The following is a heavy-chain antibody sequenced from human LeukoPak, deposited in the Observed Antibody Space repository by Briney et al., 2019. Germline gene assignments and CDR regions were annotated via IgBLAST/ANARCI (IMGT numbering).Heavy chain of an antibody. CDR2: IYSGGST. CDR3: ARAVVGATPYYYYYGMDV. J-gene: IGHJ6*02. D-gene: IGHD1-26*01. V-gene: IGHV3-53*01. Sequence: GGSLRLSCAASGFTVSSNYMSWVRQAPGKGLEWVSVIYSGGSTYYADSVKGRFTISRDNSKNTLYLQMNSLRAEDTAVYYCARAVVGATPYYYYYGMDVWGQGTTVTVSS. CDR1: GFTVSSNY.